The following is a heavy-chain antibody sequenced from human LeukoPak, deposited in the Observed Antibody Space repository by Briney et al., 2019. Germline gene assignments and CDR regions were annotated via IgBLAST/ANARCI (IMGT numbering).Heavy chain of an antibody. D-gene: IGHD5/OR15-5a*01. Sequence: GGSLRLSCAASGFTFSSYAMHWVRQAPGKGLEWVAVISYDGSNKYYADSVKGRFTISRDNSKNTLYLQMNSLRAEDTAVYYCAREDSRGVYDDGFDIWGQGTMVTVSS. CDR2: ISYDGSNK. J-gene: IGHJ3*02. CDR3: AREDSRGVYDDGFDI. CDR1: GFTFSSYA. V-gene: IGHV3-30-3*01.